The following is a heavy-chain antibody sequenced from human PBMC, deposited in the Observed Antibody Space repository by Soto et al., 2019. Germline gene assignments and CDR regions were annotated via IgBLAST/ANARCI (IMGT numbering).Heavy chain of an antibody. CDR1: GFTFSSYS. V-gene: IGHV3-21*01. D-gene: IGHD3-22*01. Sequence: GGSLRLSCAASGFTFSSYSMNWVRQAPGKGLEWVSSISSSSSYIYYTDSVKGRFTISRDKAKNSLYLQMNSLRAENTAVYYCARDHYYDSSGYYYGDYWGQGTLVTVSS. J-gene: IGHJ4*02. CDR2: ISSSSSYI. CDR3: ARDHYYDSSGYYYGDY.